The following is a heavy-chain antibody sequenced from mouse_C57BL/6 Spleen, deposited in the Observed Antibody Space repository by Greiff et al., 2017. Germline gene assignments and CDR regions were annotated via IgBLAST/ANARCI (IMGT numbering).Heavy chain of an antibody. Sequence: EVKLVESGGGLVKPGGSLKLSCAASGFTFSSYTMSWVRQTPEKRLEWVATISGGGGNTYYPDSVKGRFTISRDNAKNTLYLQMSSLRSEDTAVYYCARDSSGPFAYWGQGTLVTVSA. CDR1: GFTFSSYT. J-gene: IGHJ3*01. CDR3: ARDSSGPFAY. D-gene: IGHD3-2*02. CDR2: ISGGGGNT. V-gene: IGHV5-9*04.